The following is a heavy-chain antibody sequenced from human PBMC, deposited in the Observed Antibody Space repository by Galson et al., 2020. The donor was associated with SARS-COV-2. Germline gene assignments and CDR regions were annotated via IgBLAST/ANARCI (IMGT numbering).Heavy chain of an antibody. V-gene: IGHV1-58*02. J-gene: IGHJ3*02. D-gene: IGHD2-15*01. Sequence: SVKVSCKASGFTFTSSAMQWVRQARGQRLEWIGWIVVGSGNTNYAQKFQERVTITRDMSTSTAYMELSSLRSEDTAVYYCAKGDSSGSGAFDIWGQGTMVTVSS. CDR3: AKGDSSGSGAFDI. CDR2: IVVGSGNT. CDR1: GFTFTSSA.